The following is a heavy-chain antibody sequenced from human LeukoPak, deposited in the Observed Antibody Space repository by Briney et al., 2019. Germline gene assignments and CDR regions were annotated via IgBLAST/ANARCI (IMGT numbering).Heavy chain of an antibody. D-gene: IGHD5-18*01. J-gene: IGHJ4*02. CDR3: TRQYRGYSYAYLDY. Sequence: PGRSLRLSCTASGFTFGDYAMSWVRQAPGKGLEWVGFIRSKAYAGTTGYAASVEGRFTISRDDSKSIAYLQVNSLKTEDTAVYYCTRQYRGYSYAYLDYWGQGTLVTVSS. CDR2: IRSKAYAGTT. V-gene: IGHV3-49*04. CDR1: GFTFGDYA.